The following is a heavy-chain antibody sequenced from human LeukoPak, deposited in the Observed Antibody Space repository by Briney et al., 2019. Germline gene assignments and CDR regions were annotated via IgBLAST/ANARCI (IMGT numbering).Heavy chain of an antibody. V-gene: IGHV1-69*06. J-gene: IGHJ3*02. CDR3: ARVMMAHYSNYARDDAFDI. CDR2: IIPIFGTA. Sequence: SVKVSCKASGGTFSSYAISWVRQAPGQGLEWMGGIIPIFGTANYAQKFQGRVTITADKSTSTAYMELSSLRSEDTAVYYCARVMMAHYSNYARDDAFDIWGQGTMVTVSS. CDR1: GGTFSSYA. D-gene: IGHD4-11*01.